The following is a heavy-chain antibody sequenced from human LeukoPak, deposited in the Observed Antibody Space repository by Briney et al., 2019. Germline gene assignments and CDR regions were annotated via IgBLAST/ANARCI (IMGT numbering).Heavy chain of an antibody. V-gene: IGHV4-59*08. CDR3: AIQTVY. J-gene: IGHJ4*02. CDR2: IYYSGST. D-gene: IGHD4-17*01. CDR1: GGSISSYY. Sequence: PSETLSLTCTVSGGSISSYYWSWIRQPPGKGLEWIEYIYYSGSTNYNPSLKSRVTISVDTSKNQFSLKLSSVTAADTAVYYCAIQTVYWGQGTLVTVSS.